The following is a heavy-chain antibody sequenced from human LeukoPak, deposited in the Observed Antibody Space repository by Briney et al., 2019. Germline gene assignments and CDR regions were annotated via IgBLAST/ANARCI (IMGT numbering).Heavy chain of an antibody. V-gene: IGHV3-23*01. CDR2: TSGNGTNK. CDR1: GFTFNNYA. CDR3: ATVGGAWAEKTH. J-gene: IGHJ4*02. Sequence: SGGSLRLSCAASGFTFNNYAMSWVRQAPGKGLEWVSATSGNGTNKHYADSVKGRFTISRDNSKNTLYLLMNSLRADDTAVYYCATVGGAWAEKTHWGQGTLVTVSS. D-gene: IGHD3-16*01.